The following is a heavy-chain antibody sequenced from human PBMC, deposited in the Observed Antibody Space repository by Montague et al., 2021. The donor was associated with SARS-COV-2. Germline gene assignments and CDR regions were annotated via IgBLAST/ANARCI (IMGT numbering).Heavy chain of an antibody. Sequence: SLSLSCAASGFIFSPYTIHWVRQAPGKGLEWVAAISGDGTNKYYAESLKGRSTISRDNSENTLYLQMNSLRPEDTAVYYCARERGGSGYFDYWGHGALVPVSS. CDR2: ISGDGTNK. V-gene: IGHV3-30*04. D-gene: IGHD3-22*01. CDR1: GFIFSPYT. J-gene: IGHJ4*01. CDR3: ARERGGSGYFDY.